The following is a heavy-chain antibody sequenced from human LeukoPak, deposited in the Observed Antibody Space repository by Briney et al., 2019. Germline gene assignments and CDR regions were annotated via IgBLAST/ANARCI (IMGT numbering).Heavy chain of an antibody. CDR3: AREWYSSSWYLGYFQH. CDR2: IYSGGST. J-gene: IGHJ1*01. D-gene: IGHD6-13*01. V-gene: IGHV3-66*01. CDR1: GFTVSSNY. Sequence: GGSLRLSCAASGFTVSSNYMSWVRQAPGKGLEWVSVIYSGGSTYYADSVKGRFTISRDNSKNTLYLQMNSLRAEDTAVYYCAREWYSSSWYLGYFQHWGQGTLVTVSS.